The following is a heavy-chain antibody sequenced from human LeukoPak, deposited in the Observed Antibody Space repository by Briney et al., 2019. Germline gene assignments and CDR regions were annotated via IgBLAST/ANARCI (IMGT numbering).Heavy chain of an antibody. CDR3: ARARYCSSTSCYTGGAFDI. Sequence: PSQTLSLTCTVSGGSISSGSYYWRWIRQPAGKGLEWIGRIYTSGSTNYNPSLKSRVTISADTSKNQFSLKLSSVTAADTAVYYCARARYCSSTSCYTGGAFDIWGQGTMVTVSS. J-gene: IGHJ3*02. CDR1: GGSISSGSYY. D-gene: IGHD2-2*02. V-gene: IGHV4-61*02. CDR2: IYTSGST.